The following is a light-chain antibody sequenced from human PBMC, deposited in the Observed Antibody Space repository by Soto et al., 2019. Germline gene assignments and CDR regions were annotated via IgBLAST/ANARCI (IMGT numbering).Light chain of an antibody. J-gene: IGKJ1*01. CDR3: QQFQSFSRT. V-gene: IGKV1-12*01. CDR1: QGVSSR. CDR2: AAS. Sequence: DIQMTQSPSSVSASVGDRVTITCRASQGVSSRLAWYQQKPGQAPKLLIFAASSLQTGVPPRFSGSGSETDFTLTITSLQPEDFATYYCQQFQSFSRTFXQGTKVDIK.